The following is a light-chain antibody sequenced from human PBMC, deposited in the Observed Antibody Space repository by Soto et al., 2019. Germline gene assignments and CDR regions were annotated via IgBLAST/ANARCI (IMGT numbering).Light chain of an antibody. V-gene: IGKV1-33*01. CDR2: DAS. Sequence: DIQMTQSPSSLSASVGDRVTITCQASHDISNYLNWYQQKPGKAPKLLIYDASSLESGVPSRFSGSGSGTEFTLTITSLQPDDFATYYCQQYNSYPWTFGQGTKVDIK. CDR3: QQYNSYPWT. CDR1: HDISNY. J-gene: IGKJ1*01.